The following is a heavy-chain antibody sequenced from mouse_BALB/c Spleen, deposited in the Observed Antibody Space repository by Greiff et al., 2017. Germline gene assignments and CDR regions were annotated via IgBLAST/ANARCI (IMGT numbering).Heavy chain of an antibody. Sequence: EVKLMESGGGLVQPGGSRKLSCAASGFTFSSFGMHWVRQAPEKGLEWVAYISSGSSTIYYADTVKGRFTISRDNPKNTLFLQMTSLRSEDTAMYYCAGIYYGYDGYAMDYWGQGTSVTVSS. V-gene: IGHV5-17*02. CDR2: ISSGSSTI. J-gene: IGHJ4*01. D-gene: IGHD2-2*01. CDR1: GFTFSSFG. CDR3: AGIYYGYDGYAMDY.